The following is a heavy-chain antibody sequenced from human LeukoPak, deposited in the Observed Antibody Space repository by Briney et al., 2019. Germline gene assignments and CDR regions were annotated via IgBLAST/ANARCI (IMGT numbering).Heavy chain of an antibody. CDR2: ISSSGGTI. CDR3: ARSRATYAFDI. D-gene: IGHD5-12*01. Sequence: PGGSLRLSCTASGFTFSGYSMNWVRQAPGKGLEWVSYISSSGGTIYYADSVKGQFTISRDNAMNSLYLQMNSLRAEDTAVYYCARSRATYAFDIWGQGTMVTVSS. CDR1: GFTFSGYS. V-gene: IGHV3-48*01. J-gene: IGHJ3*02.